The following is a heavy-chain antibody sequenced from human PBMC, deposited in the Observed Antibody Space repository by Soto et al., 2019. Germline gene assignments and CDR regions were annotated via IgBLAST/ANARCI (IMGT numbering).Heavy chain of an antibody. Sequence: SGPTLVNPTQTLTLTCTFSGFSLSTSGMCVSWIRQPPGKALEWLARIDWDDDKYYSTSLKTRLTISKDTSKNQVVLTMTNMDPVDTATYYCARELLWFGEPGGLGYWGQGTLVTVSS. V-gene: IGHV2-70*11. J-gene: IGHJ4*02. D-gene: IGHD3-10*01. CDR3: ARELLWFGEPGGLGY. CDR2: IDWDDDK. CDR1: GFSLSTSGMC.